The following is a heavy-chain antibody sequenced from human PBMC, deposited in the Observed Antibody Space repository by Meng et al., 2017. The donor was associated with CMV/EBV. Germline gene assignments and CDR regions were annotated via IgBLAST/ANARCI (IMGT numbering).Heavy chain of an antibody. V-gene: IGHV4-59*11. CDR1: GVHIRSHC. J-gene: IGHJ4*02. CDR2: INYTGRA. D-gene: IGHD1-1*01. CDR3: AERGGGC. Sequence: GSGMLEPHECMSLTCRVVGVHIRSHCWWWFLQPPVKGMEWLASINYTGRADYSPSLKSRLNISVDTSDSQLSLKLSSVTPADTAMYYCAERGGGCWGQGILVTVSS.